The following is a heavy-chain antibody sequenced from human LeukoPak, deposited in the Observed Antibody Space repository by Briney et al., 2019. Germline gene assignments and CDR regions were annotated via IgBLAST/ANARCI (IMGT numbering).Heavy chain of an antibody. Sequence: GGSLRLSCEASGFTFSNYWMHWVRQAPGKGLEWVSAISGSGDSTYYGDSVKGRFTISRDNSKNTLYLQMNSLRAEDTAVYYCAKTRPLDSSSWSHGDYWGQGTLVTVSS. CDR1: GFTFSNYW. D-gene: IGHD6-13*01. CDR2: ISGSGDST. CDR3: AKTRPLDSSSWSHGDY. J-gene: IGHJ4*02. V-gene: IGHV3-23*01.